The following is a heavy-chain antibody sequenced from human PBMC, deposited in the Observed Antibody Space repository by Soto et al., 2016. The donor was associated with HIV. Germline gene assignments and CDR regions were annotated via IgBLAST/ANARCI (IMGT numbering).Heavy chain of an antibody. V-gene: IGHV3-13*04. CDR1: GFTFNTYD. CDR3: ARVKYGSGSSHFDY. CDR2: IGTAGDT. J-gene: IGHJ4*02. D-gene: IGHD3-10*01. Sequence: EVQLVESGEAWYSLGSLRLSCAASGFTFNTYDMHWVRQATGKGLEWVSAIGTAGDTYYPGSVKGRFTISRENAKNSLYLQMNSLRAGDTAVYYCARVKYGSGSSHFDYWGQGTPVTVSS.